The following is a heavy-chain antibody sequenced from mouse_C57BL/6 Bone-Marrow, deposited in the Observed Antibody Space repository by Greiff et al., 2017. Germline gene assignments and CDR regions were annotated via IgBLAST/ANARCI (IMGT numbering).Heavy chain of an antibody. Sequence: VQLKESGPGLVKPSQSLSLTCSVTGYSITSGYYWNWIRQFPGNKLEWMGYISYDGSNNYNPTLKNRISITRDPSKNQFFLKLNSVTTEASATDYCAGYAAWFAYWGRGTLVTVSA. CDR3: AGYAAWFAY. CDR1: GYSITSGYY. J-gene: IGHJ3*01. D-gene: IGHD2-2*01. CDR2: ISYDGSN. V-gene: IGHV3-6*01.